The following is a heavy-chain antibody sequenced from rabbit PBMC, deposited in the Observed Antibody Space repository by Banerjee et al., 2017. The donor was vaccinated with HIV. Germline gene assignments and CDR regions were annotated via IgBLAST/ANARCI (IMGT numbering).Heavy chain of an antibody. CDR2: IDPVFGIT. D-gene: IGHD4-1*01. J-gene: IGHJ4*01. Sequence: QQQLKETGGGLVQPGGSLTLSCKASGFSLSSNELNWVRQAPGKGLEWIGYIDPVFGITYYANWVNGRFSISRENAQNTVFLQMTSLTAADTATYFCARDLDGVIGWNFGWWGPGTLVTVS. CDR3: ARDLDGVIGWNFGW. V-gene: IGHV1S47*01. CDR1: GFSLSSNE.